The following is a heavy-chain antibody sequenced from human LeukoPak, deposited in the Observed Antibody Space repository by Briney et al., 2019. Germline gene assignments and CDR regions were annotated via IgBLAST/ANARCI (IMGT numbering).Heavy chain of an antibody. V-gene: IGHV3-7*03. CDR2: IKQGGSEK. D-gene: IGHD3-9*01. CDR3: AKGAYYDILTDAFDI. J-gene: IGHJ3*02. CDR1: GFTFSSYW. Sequence: GGSLRLSCAASGFTFSSYWMSWVRQAPGKGLEWVANIKQGGSEKYYVDSVKGRFTISRDNARNSLYLEMNSLRAEDTAVYYCAKGAYYDILTDAFDIWGQGTMVTVSS.